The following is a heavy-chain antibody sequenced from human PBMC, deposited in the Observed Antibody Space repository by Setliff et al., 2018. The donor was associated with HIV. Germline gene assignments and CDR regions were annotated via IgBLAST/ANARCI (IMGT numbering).Heavy chain of an antibody. CDR1: GFTFTSYA. Sequence: PGGSLRLSCVASGFTFTSYALHWVRQAPGRGLEWVAIISYDGSKKSYVDAVKGRLTISRDNSQSTLHLLMNSLRAEDTAIYVCVRGEREWLLGGGRTAFDLWGHGTLVTVSS. CDR3: VRGEREWLLGGGRTAFDL. CDR2: ISYDGSKK. D-gene: IGHD3-3*01. J-gene: IGHJ4*01. V-gene: IGHV3-30*04.